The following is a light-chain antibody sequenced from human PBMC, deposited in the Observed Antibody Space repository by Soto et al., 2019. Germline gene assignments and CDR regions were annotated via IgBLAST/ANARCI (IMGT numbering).Light chain of an antibody. J-gene: IGKJ1*01. CDR1: QTINSW. CDR2: KAY. CDR3: QQYNLHSPWT. Sequence: DIQMTQSPSTLSASVGDRVTITCRASQTINSWLAWYQKKPGKAPKLLIYKAYSLESGVPSRFSGSASGTEFTLTISSLQPDDFATYYCQQYNLHSPWTFGQGTKVDIK. V-gene: IGKV1-5*03.